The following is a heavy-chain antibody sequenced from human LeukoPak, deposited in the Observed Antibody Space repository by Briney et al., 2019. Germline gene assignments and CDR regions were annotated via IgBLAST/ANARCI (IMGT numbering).Heavy chain of an antibody. CDR1: GFTFSSYA. D-gene: IGHD6-13*01. V-gene: IGHV3-23*01. CDR2: ISGSGGST. CDR3: ARAGGSTFKGGFDP. Sequence: GGSLRLSCAASGFTFSSYAMSWVRQAPGKGLEWVSAISGSGGSTYYADFVKGRFTISRDNSKNTLYLQMNSLRAEDTAIYYCARAGGSTFKGGFDPWGQGTLVTVSS. J-gene: IGHJ5*02.